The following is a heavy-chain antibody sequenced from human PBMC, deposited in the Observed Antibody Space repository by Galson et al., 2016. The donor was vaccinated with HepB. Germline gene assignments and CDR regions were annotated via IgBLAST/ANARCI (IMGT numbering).Heavy chain of an antibody. V-gene: IGHV5-51*01. CDR2: FHPVDFET. D-gene: IGHD6-25*01. Sequence: QSGAEVKKPGESLRISCKASGCRFTSHWIGWVRQMPGKGLEWMGIFHPVDFETTYSPSFQGHVTISVDNSISTTYLQWSSLKASDTAMYFCARLSLGSGACGGYFCDYWGQGTLVTVS. CDR3: ARLSLGSGACGGYFCDY. CDR1: GCRFTSHW. J-gene: IGHJ4*02.